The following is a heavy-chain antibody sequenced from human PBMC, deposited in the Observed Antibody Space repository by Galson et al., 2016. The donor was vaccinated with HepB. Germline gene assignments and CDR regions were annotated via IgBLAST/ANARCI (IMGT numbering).Heavy chain of an antibody. V-gene: IGHV1-3*01. J-gene: IGHJ4*02. CDR1: GFTFINTA. D-gene: IGHD4-23*01. Sequence: SVKVSCKASGFTFINTAVHWVRQAPGQRLEWMGWINAGNDNTKYSQKFQGRVTITRDTSASTAYMELSSLRSEDTAVYYCARWEVVRGFDYWGQGTLVTVSS. CDR3: ARWEVVRGFDY. CDR2: INAGNDNT.